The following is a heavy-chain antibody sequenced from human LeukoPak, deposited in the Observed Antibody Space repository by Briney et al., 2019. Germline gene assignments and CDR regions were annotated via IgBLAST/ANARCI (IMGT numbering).Heavy chain of an antibody. J-gene: IGHJ4*02. CDR2: IKKDGSQK. V-gene: IGHV3-7*03. CDR3: TRVFGGYDVSDY. Sequence: GGSLRLSCAASGFTFSSFWMIWVRKAPGKGLEGVANIKKDGSQKYYVDSVEGRFTISRDNAKNSLYLQMDSLRVDDTAVYYCTRVFGGYDVSDYWGQGTLVTVSS. CDR1: GFTFSSFW. D-gene: IGHD3-3*01.